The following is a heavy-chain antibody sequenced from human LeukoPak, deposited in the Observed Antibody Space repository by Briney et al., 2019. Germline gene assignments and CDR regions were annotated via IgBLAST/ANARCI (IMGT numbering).Heavy chain of an antibody. CDR1: GFSVSSND. D-gene: IGHD6-13*01. Sequence: SGGSLRLSCEASGFSVSSNDMSWVRQAAGKGLECVSVIDRGGSTFADSVKGRFTISRDNSKNTLYLQMNSLRVEDTAEFYCAKRVGYGYGMDVWGQGTTVTVSS. CDR3: AKRVGYGYGMDV. J-gene: IGHJ6*02. V-gene: IGHV3-53*01. CDR2: IDRGGST.